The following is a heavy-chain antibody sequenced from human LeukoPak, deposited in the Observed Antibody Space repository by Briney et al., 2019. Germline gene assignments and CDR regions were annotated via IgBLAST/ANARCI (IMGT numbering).Heavy chain of an antibody. J-gene: IGHJ4*02. D-gene: IGHD2-2*01. CDR1: GFTFSTYG. V-gene: IGHV3-23*01. Sequence: GGTLRLSCEASGFTFSTYGMSWVRQDPGKGLEWISAISGSGGSTYYADSVKGRFTLSRDNSRNTLYLQMNSLRAEDTAVYYCTKGSRYCSTTSCYATYWGQGTLVTVSS. CDR2: ISGSGGST. CDR3: TKGSRYCSTTSCYATY.